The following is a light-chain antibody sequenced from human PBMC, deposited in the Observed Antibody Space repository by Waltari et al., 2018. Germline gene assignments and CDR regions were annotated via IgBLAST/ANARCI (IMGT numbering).Light chain of an antibody. CDR3: QSYDGSSVV. Sequence: NFMLTQPHSMSESPGKTVIISCTRSSDSIASFYVQWFQQRPGSAPTTVIFEDNQRPSGAPARFSGAIDSSSNSASLTISGLKPEDEADYYCQSYDGSSVVFGGGTKLTVL. CDR1: SDSIASFY. V-gene: IGLV6-57*04. CDR2: EDN. J-gene: IGLJ2*01.